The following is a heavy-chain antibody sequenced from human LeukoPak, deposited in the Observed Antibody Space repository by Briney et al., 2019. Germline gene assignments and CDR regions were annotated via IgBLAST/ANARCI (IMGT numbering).Heavy chain of an antibody. D-gene: IGHD3-3*01. CDR3: ARGHYDFWSGYQYYFDY. CDR1: GYTFTGYY. V-gene: IGHV1-2*02. J-gene: IGHJ4*02. Sequence: GASVKVSCKASGYTFTGYYMHWVRQAPGQGLEWMGWINPNSGGTNYAQKFQGRVTMTRDTSISTAYMELSRLGSDDTAVYYCARGHYDFWSGYQYYFDYWGQGTLVTVSS. CDR2: INPNSGGT.